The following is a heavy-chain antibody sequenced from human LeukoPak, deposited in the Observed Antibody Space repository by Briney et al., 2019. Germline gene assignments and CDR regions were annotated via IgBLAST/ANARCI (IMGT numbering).Heavy chain of an antibody. Sequence: GGSLRLSCAASGFTFSSYSMNWARQAPGKGLEWVSHITASGTAMFYADSVKGRYTISRDNAKNSLYLQMNSLRDEDTAVYYCASGGSYRFDYWGQGALVTVSS. CDR2: ITASGTAM. CDR3: ASGGSYRFDY. D-gene: IGHD1-26*01. V-gene: IGHV3-48*02. J-gene: IGHJ4*02. CDR1: GFTFSSYS.